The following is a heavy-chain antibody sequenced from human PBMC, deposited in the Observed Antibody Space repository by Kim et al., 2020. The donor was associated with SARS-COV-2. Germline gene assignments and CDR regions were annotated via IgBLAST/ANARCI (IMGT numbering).Heavy chain of an antibody. CDR2: INAGNGNT. Sequence: ASVKVSCKASGYTFTSYAMHWVRQAPGQRLEWMGWINAGNGNTKYSQKFQGRVTITRDTSASTAYMELSSLRSEDTAVYYCAREESRTSCYGGWCGYDPWGQGTLVTVSS. V-gene: IGHV1-3*01. CDR1: GYTFTSYA. D-gene: IGHD2-2*01. J-gene: IGHJ5*02. CDR3: AREESRTSCYGGWCGYDP.